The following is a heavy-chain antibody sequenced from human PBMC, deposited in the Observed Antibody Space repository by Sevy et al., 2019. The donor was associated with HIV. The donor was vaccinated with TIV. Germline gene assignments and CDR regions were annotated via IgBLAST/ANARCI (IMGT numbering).Heavy chain of an antibody. Sequence: ASVKVSCKATGGTFRTYGISWVRQAPGQGLEWMGGIIPILGTVNYAQKFQGRVTITADESTKTAYMELSSLRSEDTAVYYWARGGGNGWYYFDYWGQETLFTVSS. CDR1: GGTFRTYG. D-gene: IGHD6-19*01. J-gene: IGHJ4*02. V-gene: IGHV1-69*13. CDR3: ARGGGNGWYYFDY. CDR2: IIPILGTV.